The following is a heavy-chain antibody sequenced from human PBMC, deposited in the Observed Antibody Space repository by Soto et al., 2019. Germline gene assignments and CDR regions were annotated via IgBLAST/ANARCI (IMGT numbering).Heavy chain of an antibody. V-gene: IGHV4-59*08. CDR2: IHYTGGT. CDR1: GGSISGYY. J-gene: IGHJ3*02. D-gene: IGHD2-8*01. Sequence: QVQLQAPGPGLVKPSETLSLTCTGSGGSISGYYWSWIRQPPGEGLEWIGNIHYTGGTKYNPSLKSRVTISVDTSKSQFSLKLSAVTAADTAVYYCARHIGKWAFYIWGPGTMVTDSS. CDR3: ARHIGKWAFYI.